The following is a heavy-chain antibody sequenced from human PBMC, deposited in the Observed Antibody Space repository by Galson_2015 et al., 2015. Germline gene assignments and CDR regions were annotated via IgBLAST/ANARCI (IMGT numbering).Heavy chain of an antibody. CDR3: ARGGAGWFGELFQHYYYYGMDV. CDR2: INPNSGGT. Sequence: SVKVSCKASGYTFTGYYMHWVRQAPGQGLEWMGWINPNSGGTNYAQKFQGWVTMTRDTSISTAYMELSRLRSDDTAVYYCARGGAGWFGELFQHYYYYGMDVWGQGTTVTVSS. V-gene: IGHV1-2*04. J-gene: IGHJ6*02. D-gene: IGHD3-10*01. CDR1: GYTFTGYY.